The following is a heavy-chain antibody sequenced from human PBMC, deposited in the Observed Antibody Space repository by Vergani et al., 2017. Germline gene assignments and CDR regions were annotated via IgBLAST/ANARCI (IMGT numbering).Heavy chain of an antibody. CDR2: ISGSGGST. CDR1: GFTFSSYA. D-gene: IGHD3-10*01. J-gene: IGHJ6*02. Sequence: EVQLLESGGGLVQPGGSLRLSCAASGFTFSSYAMSWVRQAPGKGLEWVSAISGSGGSTYYTDSVKGRFTISRYNSKNTLYLQRNSLGAEDTAVYYCAKDNYGSGSMDVWGQGTTVTVSS. CDR3: AKDNYGSGSMDV. V-gene: IGHV3-23*01.